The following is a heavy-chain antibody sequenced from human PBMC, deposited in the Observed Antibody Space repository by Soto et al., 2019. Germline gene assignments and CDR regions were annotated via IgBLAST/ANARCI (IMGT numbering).Heavy chain of an antibody. Sequence: PLETLSLACAVYGGSFSGYYWSWIRQPPGKGLEWIGEITRSGSTNYNPSLKSRVTISVDTSKQQFSLSLTSVTAADTAVYFCVRALAAVQEWGQGTLVTVS. D-gene: IGHD6-13*01. J-gene: IGHJ4*02. V-gene: IGHV4-34*01. CDR2: ITRSGST. CDR3: VRALAAVQE. CDR1: GGSFSGYY.